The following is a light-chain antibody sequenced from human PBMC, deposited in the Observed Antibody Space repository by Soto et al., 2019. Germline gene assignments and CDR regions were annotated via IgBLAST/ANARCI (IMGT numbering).Light chain of an antibody. J-gene: IGLJ2*01. CDR2: DVS. Sequence: QSALTQPASVSGSPGQSITISCTGTSSDVGGYNYVSWYQQPPGKAPKLMIYDVSNRPSGVSNRFSGSKSGNTASLTISGLQAEDEADYYCSSYTSRSTLEVFGGGTKLTVL. CDR1: SSDVGGYNY. CDR3: SSYTSRSTLEV. V-gene: IGLV2-14*01.